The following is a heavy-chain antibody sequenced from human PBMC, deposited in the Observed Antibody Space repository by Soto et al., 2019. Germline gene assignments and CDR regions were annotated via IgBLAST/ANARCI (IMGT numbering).Heavy chain of an antibody. Sequence: SETLSLTCTVSGGSVSSGSYYWSWIRQPPGKGLEWIGYIYYSGSTNYNPSLKSRVTISVDTSKNQFSLKLSSVTAADTAVYYCARDRGAVAGTRNYYYGMDVWGQGTTVTVSS. V-gene: IGHV4-61*01. CDR1: GGSVSSGSYY. CDR3: ARDRGAVAGTRNYYYGMDV. CDR2: IYYSGST. D-gene: IGHD6-19*01. J-gene: IGHJ6*02.